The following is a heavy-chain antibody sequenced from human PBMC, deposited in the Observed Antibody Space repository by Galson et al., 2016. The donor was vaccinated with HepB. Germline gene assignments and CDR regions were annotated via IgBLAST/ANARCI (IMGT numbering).Heavy chain of an antibody. D-gene: IGHD1-1*01. V-gene: IGHV3-23*01. CDR3: AKWNTAARATYLDF. Sequence: SLRLSCAASGFPFVTSGLTWVRQAPGKGLGWVSGIVGSGNNTYYADSVKGRFTISRDKSKNTLSLQMNSLRAEDTAVYYCAKWNTAARATYLDFWGQGSLVTVSS. CDR1: GFPFVTSG. J-gene: IGHJ4*02. CDR2: IVGSGNNT.